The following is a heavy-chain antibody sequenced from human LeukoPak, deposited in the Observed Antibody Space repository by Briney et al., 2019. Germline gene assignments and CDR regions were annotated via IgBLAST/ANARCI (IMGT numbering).Heavy chain of an antibody. D-gene: IGHD3-22*01. CDR2: IIPIFGTA. J-gene: IGHJ5*02. V-gene: IGHV1-69*05. CDR3: ARGGYYDSSGYIGWFDP. CDR1: GGTFSSYA. Sequence: VASVKVSCKASGGTFSSYAISWVRQSPGQELEWMGGIIPIFGTANYVQKFQGRVTITTDESTSTAYMELSSLRSEDTAVYYCARGGYYDSSGYIGWFDPWGQGTLVTVSS.